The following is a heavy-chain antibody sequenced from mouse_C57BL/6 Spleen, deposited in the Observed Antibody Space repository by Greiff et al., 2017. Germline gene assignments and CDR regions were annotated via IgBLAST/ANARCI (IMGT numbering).Heavy chain of an antibody. V-gene: IGHV1-53*01. CDR3: ARGAAQATGWFAY. J-gene: IGHJ3*01. Sequence: QVQLKQPGTELVKPGASVKLSCKASGYTFTSYWMHWVKQRPGQGLEWIGNINPSNGGTNYNEKFKSKATLTVDKSSSTAYMQLSSLTSEDSAVYYCARGAAQATGWFAYWGQGTLVTVSA. D-gene: IGHD3-2*02. CDR2: INPSNGGT. CDR1: GYTFTSYW.